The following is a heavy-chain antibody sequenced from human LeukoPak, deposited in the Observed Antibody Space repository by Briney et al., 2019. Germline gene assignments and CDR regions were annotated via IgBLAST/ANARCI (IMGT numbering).Heavy chain of an antibody. CDR1: GGSISSYY. V-gene: IGHV4-59*01. D-gene: IGHD6-19*01. Sequence: PSETLSLSCTVSGGSISSYYWSWIRQPPGKGLEWVGYIYYSGSTNYNPSLKSRVTISVDTSKNQFSLKLSSVTAADTAVYYCARGRQPAVADYWYFDLWGRGTLVTVSS. CDR2: IYYSGST. J-gene: IGHJ2*01. CDR3: ARGRQPAVADYWYFDL.